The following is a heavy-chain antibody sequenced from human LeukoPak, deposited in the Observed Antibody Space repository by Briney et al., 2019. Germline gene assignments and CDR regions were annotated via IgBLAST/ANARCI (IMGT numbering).Heavy chain of an antibody. CDR3: ARGRPHGNDY. CDR2: IYSGTTT. Sequence: PGGSLRLSCAPSGFSVGDKYMAWVRQAPGKGLEWVSVIYSGTTTYYADSVKGRFTISRDTPANTLYLQMNSLRVEDTAVYYCARGRPHGNDYWGQGTLVTVSS. V-gene: IGHV3-53*01. J-gene: IGHJ4*02. CDR1: GFSVGDKY. D-gene: IGHD4-23*01.